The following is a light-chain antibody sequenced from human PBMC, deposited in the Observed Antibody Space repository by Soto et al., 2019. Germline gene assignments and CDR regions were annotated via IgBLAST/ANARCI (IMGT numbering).Light chain of an antibody. CDR1: SSNIGAGYD. CDR2: GNS. Sequence: QSVLMQLPSVSGAPGQRVTISCTGSSSNIGAGYDVHWYQQLPGTAPKLLIYGNSNRPSGVPDRFSGSKSGTSASLAITGLQAEDEADYYCQSYDSSLSGFYVFGTGTKLTVL. J-gene: IGLJ1*01. V-gene: IGLV1-40*01. CDR3: QSYDSSLSGFYV.